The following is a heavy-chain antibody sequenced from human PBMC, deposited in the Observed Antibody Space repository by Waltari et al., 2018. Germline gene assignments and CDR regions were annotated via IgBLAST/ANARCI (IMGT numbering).Heavy chain of an antibody. CDR2: IYTSGST. V-gene: IGHV4-61*02. CDR1: GGSISSGRYY. D-gene: IGHD1-26*01. J-gene: IGHJ4*02. CDR3: AREDFSGSYSLDY. Sequence: QVQLQESGPGLVKPSQTLSLTCTVSGGSISSGRYYWSWIRQPAGKGLEWIGRIYTSGSTNYNPSLKSRVTISVDTSKNQFSLKLSSVTAADTAVYYCAREDFSGSYSLDYWGQGTLVTVSS.